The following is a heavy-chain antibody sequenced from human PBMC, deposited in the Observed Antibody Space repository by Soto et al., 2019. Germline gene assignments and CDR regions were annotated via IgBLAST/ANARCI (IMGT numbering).Heavy chain of an antibody. CDR2: IIPILGIA. J-gene: IGHJ4*02. V-gene: IGHV1-69*04. Sequence: SVKVSCKSSGGTFSSYTISCVRQAPGQGLEWMGRIIPILGIANYAQKFQGRVTITADKSTSTAYMELSSLRSEDTAVYYCARELYCSGGSCYSAFDYWGQGTLVTVSS. CDR3: ARELYCSGGSCYSAFDY. CDR1: GGTFSSYT. D-gene: IGHD2-15*01.